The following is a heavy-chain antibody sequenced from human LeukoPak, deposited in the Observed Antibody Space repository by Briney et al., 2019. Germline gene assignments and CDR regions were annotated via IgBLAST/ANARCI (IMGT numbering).Heavy chain of an antibody. D-gene: IGHD5-18*01. V-gene: IGHV3-20*04. CDR1: GFTVSSNY. CDR3: ARDHAMVIRPYYYYYYMDV. CDR2: INWNGGST. J-gene: IGHJ6*03. Sequence: PGGSLRLSCAASGFTVSSNYMSWVRQAPGKGLEWVSGINWNGGSTGYADSVKGRFTISRDNAKNSLYLQMNSLRAEDTAVYYCARDHAMVIRPYYYYYYMDVWGKGTTVTVSS.